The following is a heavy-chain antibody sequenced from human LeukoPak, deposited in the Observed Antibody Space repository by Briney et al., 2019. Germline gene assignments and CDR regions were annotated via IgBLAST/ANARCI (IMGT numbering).Heavy chain of an antibody. CDR3: AEAPIGYSAQPEPFAY. Sequence: ASLKVACKAAGYTFTSYYIHWVRQAPGQGLEWMGRINHTGGSKSYAQTFQARVTITRQTSPSKACIQRSSQQSKDAAGCEFAEAPIGYSAQPEPFAYWGEGTLVTASS. V-gene: IGHV1-46*01. D-gene: IGHD5-12*01. CDR2: INHTGGSK. CDR1: GYTFTSYY. J-gene: IGHJ4*02.